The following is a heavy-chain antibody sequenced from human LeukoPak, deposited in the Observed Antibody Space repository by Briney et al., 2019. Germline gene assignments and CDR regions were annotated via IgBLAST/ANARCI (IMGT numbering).Heavy chain of an antibody. CDR2: TYYRSKWFN. Sequence: SQTLSLTCDISGDSVSSNSGVWNWIRKSPSRGLEWLGRTYYRSKWFNDSAPSVKGRITVTPDTSKNQFSLQLNSVSPEDAGIYYCARGGYHTIWGRGTVVTVSS. J-gene: IGHJ4*02. V-gene: IGHV6-1*01. CDR1: GDSVSSNSGV. CDR3: ARGGYHTI. D-gene: IGHD3-3*01.